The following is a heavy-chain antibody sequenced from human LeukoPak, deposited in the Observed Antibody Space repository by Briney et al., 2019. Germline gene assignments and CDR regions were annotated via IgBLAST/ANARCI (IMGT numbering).Heavy chain of an antibody. D-gene: IGHD6-19*01. CDR1: GFTFSSYS. J-gene: IGHJ4*02. CDR2: ISSSSSYI. CDR3: ARDRGAGTDY. V-gene: IGHV3-21*01. Sequence: GGSLRLSCAASGFTFSSYSMNWVRQAPGKGLEWVSSISSSSSYIHYADSVKGRFTISRDNAKNSLYLQMNSLRAEDTAVYYCARDRGAGTDYWGQGTLVTVSS.